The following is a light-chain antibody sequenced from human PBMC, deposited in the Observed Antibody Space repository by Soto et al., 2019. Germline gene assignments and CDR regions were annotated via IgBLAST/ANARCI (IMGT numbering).Light chain of an antibody. Sequence: DIQMTQPSSTLSASFGDRVTITCRASQSISSWLAWYQQKPGKAPKLLIYDASSLESGVPSRFSGSASGTESTLTISSLKPDDFATYYCQQYNSYWTFGQGTKVDIK. CDR2: DAS. CDR1: QSISSW. CDR3: QQYNSYWT. V-gene: IGKV1-5*01. J-gene: IGKJ1*01.